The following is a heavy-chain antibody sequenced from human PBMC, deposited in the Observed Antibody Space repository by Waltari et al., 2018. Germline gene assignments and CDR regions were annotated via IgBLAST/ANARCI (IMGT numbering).Heavy chain of an antibody. CDR1: QFTFSGYS. V-gene: IGHV3-23*01. D-gene: IGHD6-25*01. CDR2: LYPSSDTI. J-gene: IGHJ4*02. CDR3: AKGGGPAATHPES. Sequence: EVQLLESGGGLVQPGGSLRLSCAASQFTFSGYSMAWVRQAPGKGLGWLSALYPSSDTIFYADSVRGRFTVSRDNSKSTVYLEMSSLRVEDTAVYFCAKGGGPAATHPESWGQGTLVTVSS.